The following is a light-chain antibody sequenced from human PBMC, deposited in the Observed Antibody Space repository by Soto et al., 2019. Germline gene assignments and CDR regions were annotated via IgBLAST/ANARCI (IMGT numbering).Light chain of an antibody. J-gene: IGKJ5*01. CDR3: QQYGSSPPVT. CDR2: GAS. Sequence: IVLTQSPGTLSLSPGERATLSCRASQSVSSTYLAWYQQRPGQAPRLLIYGASGRATGIPDRFSGSGSGTDFTLTISILEPEDFAVYYWQQYGSSPPVTFGQGTRLEIK. CDR1: QSVSSTY. V-gene: IGKV3-20*01.